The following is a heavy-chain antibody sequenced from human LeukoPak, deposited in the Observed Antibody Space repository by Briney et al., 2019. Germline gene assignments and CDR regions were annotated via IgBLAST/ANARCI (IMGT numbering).Heavy chain of an antibody. CDR2: ISSSGSTI. Sequence: GGSLRLSCAASGFTFSDYYMSWIRQAPGKGLEWGSYISSSGSTIYYADSVKGRFTISRDNSKNTLYLQMNSLRAEDTAVYYCAKVFSSSWYELLEYYFDYWGQGTLVTVSS. CDR3: AKVFSSSWYELLEYYFDY. D-gene: IGHD6-13*01. CDR1: GFTFSDYY. V-gene: IGHV3-11*01. J-gene: IGHJ4*02.